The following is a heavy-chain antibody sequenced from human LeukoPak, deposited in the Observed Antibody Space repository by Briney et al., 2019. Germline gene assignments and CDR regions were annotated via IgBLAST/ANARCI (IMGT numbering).Heavy chain of an antibody. CDR1: GGSVSSGSYY. Sequence: SETLSLTCTVSGGSVSSGSYYWSWIRQPPGKGLEWIGYIYYSGSTNYNPSLKSRVTISVDTSKNQFPLKLSSVTAADTAVYYCARSGSRVLPAAIWGQGTLVTVSS. CDR3: ARSGSRVLPAAI. J-gene: IGHJ4*02. CDR2: IYYSGST. D-gene: IGHD2-2*01. V-gene: IGHV4-61*01.